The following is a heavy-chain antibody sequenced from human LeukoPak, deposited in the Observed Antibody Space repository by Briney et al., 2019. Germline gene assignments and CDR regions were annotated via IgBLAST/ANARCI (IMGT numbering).Heavy chain of an antibody. V-gene: IGHV3-74*01. CDR1: GSTFSIHW. J-gene: IGHJ6*02. CDR3: ARGTGLDV. Sequence: GGSLRLSCAASGSTFSIHWMHWVRQAPGKGLECVSRINSDENIISYADFVKGRFTISRDNAKNTLYLQMNSLRAEDTAVYFCARGTGLDVWGQGTTVTVSS. CDR2: INSDENII.